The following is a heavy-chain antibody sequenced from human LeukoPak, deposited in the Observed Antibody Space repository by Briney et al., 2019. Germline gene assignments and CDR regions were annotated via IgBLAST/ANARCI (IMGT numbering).Heavy chain of an antibody. J-gene: IGHJ3*02. CDR3: ARDPPEWERDAFDI. CDR1: GGSISTYC. V-gene: IGHV4-59*12. CDR2: IYYSGST. D-gene: IGHD1-26*01. Sequence: SETLSLTCTMSGGSISGGSISTYCWTWVRHPPWKALVWIGYIYYSGSTNYNPSLKSRVTISVDTSKNQFSLKLSSVTAADTAVYYCARDPPEWERDAFDIWGQGTMVTVSS.